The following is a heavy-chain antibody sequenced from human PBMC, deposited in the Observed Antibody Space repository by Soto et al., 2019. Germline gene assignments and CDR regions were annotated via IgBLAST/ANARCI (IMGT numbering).Heavy chain of an antibody. CDR1: GGSISSYY. D-gene: IGHD3-22*01. Sequence: PSETLSLTCTVSGGSISSYYWSWIRQPPGKGLEWIGYIYYSGSTNYNPSLKSRVTISVDTSKNQFSLKLNSVTPEDTAVYYCARDRYYDSRGGTAKYYYGMDVWGQGTTVTVSS. CDR3: ARDRYYDSRGGTAKYYYGMDV. V-gene: IGHV4-59*12. J-gene: IGHJ6*02. CDR2: IYYSGST.